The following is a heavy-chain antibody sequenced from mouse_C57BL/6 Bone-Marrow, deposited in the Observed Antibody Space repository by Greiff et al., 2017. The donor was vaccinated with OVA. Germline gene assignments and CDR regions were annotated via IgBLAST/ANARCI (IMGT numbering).Heavy chain of an antibody. J-gene: IGHJ3*01. CDR1: GYSFTDYN. Sequence: EVKLMESGPELVKPGASVKISCKASGYSFTDYNMNWVKQSNGKSLEWIGVINPNYGTTSYNQKFKGKATLTVDQSSSTAYMQLNSLTSEDSAVYYCAAYYDYDAWFAYWGQGTLVTVSA. CDR3: AAYYDYDAWFAY. V-gene: IGHV1-39*01. D-gene: IGHD2-4*01. CDR2: INPNYGTT.